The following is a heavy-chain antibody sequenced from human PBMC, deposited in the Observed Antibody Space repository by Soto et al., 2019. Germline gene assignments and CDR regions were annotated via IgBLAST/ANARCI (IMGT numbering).Heavy chain of an antibody. D-gene: IGHD6-13*01. CDR1: GYTFTSYA. CDR2: INAGNGNT. J-gene: IGHJ4*02. Sequence: GASVKVSCKASGYTFTSYAMHWVRQAPGQRLEWMGWINAGNGNTKYSQKFQGRVTITRDTSASTAYMELSSLRSEDTAVYYCATPLVGSSWYGAHFDYWGQGTLVTVSS. V-gene: IGHV1-3*01. CDR3: ATPLVGSSWYGAHFDY.